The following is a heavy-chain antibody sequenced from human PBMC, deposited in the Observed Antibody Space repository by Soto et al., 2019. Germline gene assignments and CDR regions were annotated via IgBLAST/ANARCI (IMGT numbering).Heavy chain of an antibody. CDR1: GFTFNTYG. Sequence: PGGSLRLSCAASGFTFNTYGMHWVRQAPGKGLEWVAVISYDGSEKYYVDSVKGRFTISKDNSKNTLYLQMNSLRPEDTAVYYCVREDGKVGTNSAFDYWGLGALVTV. CDR3: VREDGKVGTNSAFDY. CDR2: ISYDGSEK. V-gene: IGHV3-30*03. D-gene: IGHD1-26*01. J-gene: IGHJ4*02.